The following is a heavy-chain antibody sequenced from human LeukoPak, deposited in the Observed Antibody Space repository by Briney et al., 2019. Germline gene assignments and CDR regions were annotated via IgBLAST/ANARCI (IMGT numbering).Heavy chain of an antibody. D-gene: IGHD2-15*01. Sequence: SETLSLTCTVSGYSISSGYYWGWIRQPPGKGLEWIGSIYPSGSTYYNPSLKSRVTISVDTSKNHFSLKVSSVTAADTAVYYCARDGCSGGTCYSFNWFDPWGQGTLVTVSS. CDR1: GYSISSGYY. CDR2: IYPSGST. V-gene: IGHV4-38-2*02. J-gene: IGHJ5*02. CDR3: ARDGCSGGTCYSFNWFDP.